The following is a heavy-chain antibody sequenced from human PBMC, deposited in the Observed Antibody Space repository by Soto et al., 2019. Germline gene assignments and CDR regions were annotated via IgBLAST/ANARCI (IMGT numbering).Heavy chain of an antibody. CDR3: ARDHGNGYSYGYMVY. CDR1: GFIVISNY. J-gene: IGHJ4*02. Sequence: GGSLILSCAASGFIVISNYMSWVRQAPGKGLEWVSVIYSGGSTYYADSVKGRFTISRDNSKNTLYLQMNSLRAEDTAVYYCARDHGNGYSYGYMVYWGQGTLVTVPQ. CDR2: IYSGGST. D-gene: IGHD5-18*01. V-gene: IGHV3-53*01.